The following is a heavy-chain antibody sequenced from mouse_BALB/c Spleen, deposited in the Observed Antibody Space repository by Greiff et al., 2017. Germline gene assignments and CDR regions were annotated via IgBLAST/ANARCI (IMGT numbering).Heavy chain of an antibody. J-gene: IGHJ3*01. Sequence: EVMLVESGGGLVQPGGSLKLSCAASGFTFSSYGMSWVRQTPDKRLELVATINSNGGSTYYPDSVKGRFTISRDNAKNTLYLQMSSLKSEDTAMYYCASYLFTGAWFAYWGQGTLVTVSA. CDR1: GFTFSSYG. V-gene: IGHV5-6-3*01. CDR3: ASYLFTGAWFAY. D-gene: IGHD5-5*01. CDR2: INSNGGST.